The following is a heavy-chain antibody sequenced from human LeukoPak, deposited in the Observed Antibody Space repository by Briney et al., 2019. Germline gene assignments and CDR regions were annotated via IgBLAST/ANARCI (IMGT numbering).Heavy chain of an antibody. Sequence: NWVRQHPGKGLEWIGYIYYSGSTYYNPSLKSRVTISVDTSKNQFSLKLGSVTAADTAVYYCAGGNYYGSGSYSVLNDYWGQGTLVTVSS. CDR3: AGGNYYGSGSYSVLNDY. V-gene: IGHV4-31*02. D-gene: IGHD3-10*01. J-gene: IGHJ4*02. CDR2: IYYSGST.